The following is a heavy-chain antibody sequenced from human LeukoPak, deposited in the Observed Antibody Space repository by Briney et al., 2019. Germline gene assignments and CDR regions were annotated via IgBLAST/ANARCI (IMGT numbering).Heavy chain of an antibody. CDR2: IDYSGST. CDR1: GGSISAHY. Sequence: SETLSLTCTVSGGSISAHYWSWIRQPPGKGLEWIGGIDYSGSTNYKPSLKSRVTVSVDTSINQFSLKLNSVTAADSAVYYCARGGIAVTYWGQGTLVTVSS. D-gene: IGHD6-19*01. V-gene: IGHV4-59*11. CDR3: ARGGIAVTY. J-gene: IGHJ4*02.